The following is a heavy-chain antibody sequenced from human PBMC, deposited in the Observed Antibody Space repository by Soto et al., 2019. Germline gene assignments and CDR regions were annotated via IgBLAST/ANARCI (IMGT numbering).Heavy chain of an antibody. V-gene: IGHV1-46*01. Sequence: GASVKVSCKASGYSFASYYMHWVRQAPEQGIEKVGLINPTGYGTSYAQKFQGRVTMTRDTSATTVYMQLRGLRYEDTAEYYYVRPFGHFCCCSSYSGPFNFWGQGSLVTVSS. CDR2: INPTGYGT. D-gene: IGHD2-15*01. CDR3: VRPFGHFCCCSSYSGPFNF. J-gene: IGHJ4*02. CDR1: GYSFASYY.